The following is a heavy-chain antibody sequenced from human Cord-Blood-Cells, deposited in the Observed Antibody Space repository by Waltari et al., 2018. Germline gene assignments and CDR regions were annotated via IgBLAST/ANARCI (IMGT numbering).Heavy chain of an antibody. D-gene: IGHD2-2*01. CDR1: GGSISSSSYY. CDR3: ARHFGRNIVVVPAAIDY. CDR2: IYYRGST. Sequence: QLQLQESGPGLVKPSETLSLTCTVSGGSISSSSYYWGWIRQPPGKGLELIGSIYYRGSTYYNPALKSRVTISVDTSKNQFSLKRSSVTAADTAVYYCARHFGRNIVVVPAAIDYWGQGTLVTVSS. V-gene: IGHV4-39*01. J-gene: IGHJ4*02.